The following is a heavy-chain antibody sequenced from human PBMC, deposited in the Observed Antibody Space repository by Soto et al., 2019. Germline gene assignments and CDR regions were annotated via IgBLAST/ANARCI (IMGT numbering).Heavy chain of an antibody. CDR2: IYHSGRP. CDR3: ARRIPAAPTWFDP. J-gene: IGHJ5*02. D-gene: IGHD2-2*01. V-gene: IGHV4-4*02. Sequence: QVQLQESGPGLVKPSGTLSLTCAVSGGSISSGTWWSWVRQSPGRGLAWIGEIYHSGRPNYNPSLERRVTMAVDKSKNLCYLSLSSVTAADSALYYCARRIPAAPTWFDPWGQGTLVTVPS. CDR1: GGSISSGTW.